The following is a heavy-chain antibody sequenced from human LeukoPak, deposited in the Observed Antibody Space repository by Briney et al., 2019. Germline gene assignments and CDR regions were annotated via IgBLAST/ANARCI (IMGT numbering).Heavy chain of an antibody. V-gene: IGHV4-4*07. Sequence: SETLSLTCTVSGGSISSYYWSWIRQPAGKGLEWIGRIYTSGSTNYNPSLKSRVTMSEDTSKNQFSLKLSSVTAADTAVYYCARDRSGYSYGLRSDAFDIWGQGTMVTVSS. CDR1: GGSISSYY. CDR2: IYTSGST. J-gene: IGHJ3*02. D-gene: IGHD5-18*01. CDR3: ARDRSGYSYGLRSDAFDI.